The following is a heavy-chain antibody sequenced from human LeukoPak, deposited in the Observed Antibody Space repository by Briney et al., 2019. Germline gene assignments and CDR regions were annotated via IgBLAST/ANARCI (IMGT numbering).Heavy chain of an antibody. V-gene: IGHV3-11*04. J-gene: IGHJ5*02. CDR2: ISSSPSHI. D-gene: IGHD6-13*01. CDR3: ATASGFTWFDP. Sequence: GGSLRLSCAASGFSFSDYYMSWIRQAPGKGLEWISYISSSPSHIFYADSVKGRFTISRDNAKSSLYLQMNSLRAEDTAVYYYATASGFTWFDPWGQGTLVTVSS. CDR1: GFSFSDYY.